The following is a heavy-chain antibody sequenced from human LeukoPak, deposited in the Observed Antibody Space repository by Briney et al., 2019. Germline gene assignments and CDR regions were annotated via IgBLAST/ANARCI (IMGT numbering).Heavy chain of an antibody. CDR2: NSGSGGSI. CDR1: GFTFNYYA. Sequence: GGSLRLSCAASGFTFNYYAMSWVRQAPGKGLEWVSANSGSGGSIYYADSVKGRFTISRDNSKNTLYLQMNSLRAEDTAVYYCARDQVAGFGSGDYWGQGTLVTVSS. J-gene: IGHJ4*02. CDR3: ARDQVAGFGSGDY. V-gene: IGHV3-23*01. D-gene: IGHD3-16*01.